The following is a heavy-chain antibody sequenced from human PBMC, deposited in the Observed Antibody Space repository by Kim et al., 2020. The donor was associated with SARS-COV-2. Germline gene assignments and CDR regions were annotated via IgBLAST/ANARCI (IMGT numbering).Heavy chain of an antibody. D-gene: IGHD1-26*01. J-gene: IGHJ3*02. Sequence: GGSLRLSCAASGFTFSSYAMSWVRQAPGKGLEWVSGISHSGDSTYYADSVKGRFTISRDNSKNMLYLQMNSLRVEDTAIYYCAKRGAYSGNDAIAFDIWG. V-gene: IGHV3-23*01. CDR1: GFTFSSYA. CDR3: AKRGAYSGNDAIAFDI. CDR2: ISHSGDST.